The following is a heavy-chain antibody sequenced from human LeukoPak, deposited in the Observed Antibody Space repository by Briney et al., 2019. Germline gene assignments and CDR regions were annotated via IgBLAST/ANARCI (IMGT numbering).Heavy chain of an antibody. Sequence: SETLSLTCTVSGGSISSYYWSWIRQPPGKGLEWIGYIYYSGSTNYNPSLKSRVTISVDTSKNQFSLKLSSVTAADTAVYYCARGRYYDSSDMKKKFDYWGQGTLVTVSS. CDR3: ARGRYYDSSDMKKKFDY. J-gene: IGHJ4*02. CDR1: GGSISSYY. CDR2: IYYSGST. V-gene: IGHV4-59*01. D-gene: IGHD3-22*01.